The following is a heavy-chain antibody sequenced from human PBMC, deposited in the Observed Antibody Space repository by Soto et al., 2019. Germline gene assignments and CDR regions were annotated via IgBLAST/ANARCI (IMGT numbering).Heavy chain of an antibody. CDR3: ATISDRGIAAALDF. D-gene: IGHD6-13*01. V-gene: IGHV3-23*01. J-gene: IGHJ4*02. CDR1: TFIFTNYA. Sequence: EVQLLESGGGLVQPGGSLRLSCAASTFIFTNYAMSWVRQAPGEGLEWVSAISGSGGTTYYAESVKGRFSISRDNSKNTLYLQLTSLRVEDTAIYYCATISDRGIAAALDFWGQGTLVTVSS. CDR2: ISGSGGTT.